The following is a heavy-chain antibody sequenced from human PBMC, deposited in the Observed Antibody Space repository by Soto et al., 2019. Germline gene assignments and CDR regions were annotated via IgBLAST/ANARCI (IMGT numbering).Heavy chain of an antibody. J-gene: IGHJ6*02. D-gene: IGHD5-12*01. Sequence: GESLKISCQGSGYNFATHWIGWVRHKAGKGLEWMGIIFPGDAETRYSPSFQGHITISADKSISIAYLRWSSLKASDTGMYYCATPGGFGMDVWGQGTTVTVSS. V-gene: IGHV5-51*01. CDR3: ATPGGFGMDV. CDR1: GYNFATHW. CDR2: IFPGDAET.